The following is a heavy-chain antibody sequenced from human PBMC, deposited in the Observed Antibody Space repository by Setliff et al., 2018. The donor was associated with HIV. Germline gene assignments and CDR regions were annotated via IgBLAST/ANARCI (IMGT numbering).Heavy chain of an antibody. V-gene: IGHV3-7*01. CDR1: GFTFSTFW. J-gene: IGHJ4*02. CDR3: VRWGLPYGIDA. D-gene: IGHD3-16*01. CDR2: IKPDGSSK. Sequence: PGGSLRLSCAASGFTFSTFWMGWVRQAPGKGREWVAHIKPDGSSKEYVDSVKGRFTISRDNAKDSLYLQMHSLRAEDTAVYYCVRWGLPYGIDAWGQGTLVTVSS.